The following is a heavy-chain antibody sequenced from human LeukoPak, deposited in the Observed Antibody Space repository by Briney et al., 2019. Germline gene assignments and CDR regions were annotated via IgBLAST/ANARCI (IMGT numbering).Heavy chain of an antibody. CDR1: GFTFRNYG. Sequence: GGSLRLSCTASGFTFRNYGMNWVRQAPGKGLEWVAGIWYDGSNKDYVDSVKGRFTISRDNSRNTVYLQLNNLRVEDTAIYYCAKASWVSNADAVLWGQGTLVTVSS. CDR2: IWYDGSNK. J-gene: IGHJ4*02. V-gene: IGHV3-33*06. CDR3: AKASWVSNADAVL. D-gene: IGHD1-1*01.